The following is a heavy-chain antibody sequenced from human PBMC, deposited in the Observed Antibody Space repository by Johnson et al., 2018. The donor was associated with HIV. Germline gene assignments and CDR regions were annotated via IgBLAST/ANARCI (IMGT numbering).Heavy chain of an antibody. D-gene: IGHD2-15*01. CDR2: SNRDGSRT. CDR1: GFIFSRSW. Sequence: MQLVESGGGLVQPGGSLRLSCTASGFIFSRSWMHWVRQAPGKGLVWVARSNRDGSRTTYADSLKGRCTISRDNAKNSLYLQMNSLRAEDTAVYYCAKGQVVVAATSAFDIWGQGTMVTVSS. CDR3: AKGQVVVAATSAFDI. J-gene: IGHJ3*02. V-gene: IGHV3-74*01.